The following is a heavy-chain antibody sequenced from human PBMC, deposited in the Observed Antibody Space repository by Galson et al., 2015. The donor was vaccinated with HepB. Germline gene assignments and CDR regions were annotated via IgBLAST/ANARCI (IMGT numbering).Heavy chain of an antibody. CDR1: GGSISIGTYY. J-gene: IGHJ5*02. CDR3: VRHEGGSSFHDP. Sequence: ETLSLTCTVSGGSISIGTYYWKWIRQPPGKGLEWIGNVHHSGRTCYNPSVKSRVSISVDTSKNQFSLKVNSVTTADTAIYYCVRHEGGSSFHDPWGQGALVTVSS. CDR2: VHHSGRT. V-gene: IGHV4-39*01. D-gene: IGHD6-13*01.